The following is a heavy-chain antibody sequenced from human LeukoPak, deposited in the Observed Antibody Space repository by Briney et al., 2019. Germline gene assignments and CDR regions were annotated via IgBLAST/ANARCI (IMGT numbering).Heavy chain of an antibody. Sequence: GRSLRLSCAASGFTFSSYAMHWVRQAPGKGLGWVAVISYDGSNKYYADSVKGRFTISRDNSKNTLYLQMNSLRAEDTAVYYCARALRNIAVAGTGFDYWGQGTLVTVSS. D-gene: IGHD6-19*01. V-gene: IGHV3-30*04. J-gene: IGHJ4*02. CDR3: ARALRNIAVAGTGFDY. CDR2: ISYDGSNK. CDR1: GFTFSSYA.